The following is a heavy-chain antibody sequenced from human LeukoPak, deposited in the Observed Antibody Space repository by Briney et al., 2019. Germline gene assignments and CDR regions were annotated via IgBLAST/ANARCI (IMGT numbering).Heavy chain of an antibody. CDR2: IYYSGST. D-gene: IGHD3-22*01. CDR3: ARSVANYYDSSGYQDAFDI. CDR1: GGSISSGGYS. J-gene: IGHJ3*02. Sequence: SETLSLTCAVSGGSISSGGYSWSWIRQPPGKGLEWIGYIYYSGSTYYNPSLKSRVTISVDTSKNQFSLKLSSVTAADTAVYYCARSVANYYDSSGYQDAFDIWGQGTMVTVSS. V-gene: IGHV4-30-4*07.